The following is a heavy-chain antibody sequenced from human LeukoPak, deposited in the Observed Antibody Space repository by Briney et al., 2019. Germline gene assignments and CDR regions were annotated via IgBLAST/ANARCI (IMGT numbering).Heavy chain of an antibody. D-gene: IGHD6-13*01. Sequence: PSETLSLTCTVSGGSVSSGSYYWSWIRQPPGKGLEWIGYIYYSGSTNYNPPLKSRVTISVDTSKNQFSLKLSSVTAADTAVYYCARGDSSSWYGTGFWFDPWGQGTLVTVSS. V-gene: IGHV4-61*01. CDR3: ARGDSSSWYGTGFWFDP. CDR1: GGSVSSGSYY. CDR2: IYYSGST. J-gene: IGHJ5*02.